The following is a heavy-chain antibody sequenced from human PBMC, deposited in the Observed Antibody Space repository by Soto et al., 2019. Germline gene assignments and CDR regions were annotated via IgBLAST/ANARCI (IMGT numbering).Heavy chain of an antibody. CDR1: GFTFSNYA. J-gene: IGHJ5*02. CDR2: ISGSDGST. V-gene: IGHV3-23*01. CDR3: AKTSPCSRANCTTVKFDP. Sequence: EELLLESGGDLVQPGGSLRLSCAASGFTFSNYAMTWVRQAPGKGLEWVSIISGSDGSTYYADSVKGRFTISRDNSKSTLYLQMNSLRVDDTAVYYCAKTSPCSRANCTTVKFDPWGQGTLVTVSS. D-gene: IGHD2-2*01.